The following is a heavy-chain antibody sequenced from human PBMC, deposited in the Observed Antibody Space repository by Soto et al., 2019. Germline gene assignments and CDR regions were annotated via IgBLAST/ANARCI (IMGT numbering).Heavy chain of an antibody. CDR1: GFTFSSYA. Sequence: EVQLVESGGGLVQPGGSLRLSCAASGFTFSSYAMHWVRQAPGKGLEYVSAISSNGGSTYYANSVKGRFTISRDNSKNTLYLQMGSLRAEDMAVYYCARSLGYCSSTSCYDDYYYMDVWGKGTTVTVSS. J-gene: IGHJ6*03. CDR3: ARSLGYCSSTSCYDDYYYMDV. CDR2: ISSNGGST. D-gene: IGHD2-2*01. V-gene: IGHV3-64*01.